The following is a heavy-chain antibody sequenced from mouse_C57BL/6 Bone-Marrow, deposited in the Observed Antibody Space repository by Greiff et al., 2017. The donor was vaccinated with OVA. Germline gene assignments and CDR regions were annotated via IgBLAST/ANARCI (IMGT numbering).Heavy chain of an antibody. CDR2: IDPSDSYT. CDR1: GYTFTSYW. V-gene: IGHV1-69*01. CDR3: AREEGSYFDD. Sequence: QVQLQQPGAELVMPGASVKLSCKASGYTFTSYWMHWVQQRPGQGLEWIGAIDPSDSYTNYNQKFKGKSTLTVDKSSSTAYMQLSSLTSEDAAVYDSAREEGSYFDDWGQGTTLTVSS. J-gene: IGHJ2*01.